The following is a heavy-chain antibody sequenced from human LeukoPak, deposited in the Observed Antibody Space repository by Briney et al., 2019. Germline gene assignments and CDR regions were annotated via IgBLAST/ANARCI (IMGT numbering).Heavy chain of an antibody. CDR2: INTNTGNP. CDR3: ASGESGYDVDY. Sequence: ASVKVSCKASGYTFTGYFIHWVRQAPGQGLEWMGWINTNTGNPTYAQGFTGRFVFSLDTSVSTAYLQISSLKAEDTAVYYCASGESGYDVDYWGQGTLVTVSS. J-gene: IGHJ4*02. V-gene: IGHV7-4-1*02. D-gene: IGHD5-12*01. CDR1: GYTFTGYF.